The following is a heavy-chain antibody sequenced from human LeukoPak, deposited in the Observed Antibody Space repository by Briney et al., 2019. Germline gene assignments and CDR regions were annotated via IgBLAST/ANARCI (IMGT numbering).Heavy chain of an antibody. D-gene: IGHD6-19*01. J-gene: IGHJ4*02. V-gene: IGHV3-23*01. Sequence: GGSLRLSCAASGFTFSSYAMSWVRQAPGKGLEWVSAISGGSGSSTYYADAVKGRFSISRDNSRTTLSVQMNSLRAEDMAVYYCAKGSSSGWPYFFDYWGQGTLVTVSS. CDR1: GFTFSSYA. CDR2: ISGGSGSST. CDR3: AKGSSSGWPYFFDY.